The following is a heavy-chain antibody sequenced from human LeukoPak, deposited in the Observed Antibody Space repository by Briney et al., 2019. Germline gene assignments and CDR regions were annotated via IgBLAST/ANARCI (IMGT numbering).Heavy chain of an antibody. J-gene: IGHJ4*02. D-gene: IGHD6-19*01. CDR1: GFIFRNYR. CDR3: ARGRQWLSKGYFDY. CDR2: IKQDGSEE. V-gene: IGHV3-7*05. Sequence: PGGSLRLSCAASGFIFRNYRMNWVRQAPGKGLEWEANIKQDGSEEYYVDSVKGRFTISRDNAKNSLYLQMNSLRAEDTAVYYCARGRQWLSKGYFDYWGQGTLVTVSS.